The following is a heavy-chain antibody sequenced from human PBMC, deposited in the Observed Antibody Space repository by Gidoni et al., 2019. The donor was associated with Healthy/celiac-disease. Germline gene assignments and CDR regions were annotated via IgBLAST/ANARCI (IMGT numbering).Heavy chain of an antibody. J-gene: IGHJ6*02. CDR2: IWYDGSNK. Sequence: QVQLVESGGGVVQPGRSMRLVCAASGFPFSSYGMHWVRQDPGKGLVWVAVIWYDGSNKYSADAVKGRFTISRDNSKNTLYLQMNSLRAEYTAVYYCARDTFVGYCSGGSCYYYYYGMDVWGQGTTVTVSS. D-gene: IGHD2-15*01. V-gene: IGHV3-33*01. CDR1: GFPFSSYG. CDR3: ARDTFVGYCSGGSCYYYYYGMDV.